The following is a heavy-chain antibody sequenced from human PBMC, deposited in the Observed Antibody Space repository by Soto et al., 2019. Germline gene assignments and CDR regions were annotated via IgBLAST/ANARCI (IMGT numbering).Heavy chain of an antibody. V-gene: IGHV1-18*01. CDR3: ARDVERGVRGLFLV. J-gene: IGHJ4*02. D-gene: IGHD3-10*01. CDR1: CYTFTRYG. CDR2: ISAYNGNT. Sequence: ASVKVSCKASCYTFTRYGISWVRQAPGQGLEWMGWISAYNGNTNYAQKLQGRVTMTTDTSTSTAYMELRSLRSDDTAVYYCARDVERGVRGLFLVWGQGTLVTVSS.